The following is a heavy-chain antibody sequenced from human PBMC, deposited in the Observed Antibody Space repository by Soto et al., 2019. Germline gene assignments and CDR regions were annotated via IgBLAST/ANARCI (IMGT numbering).Heavy chain of an antibody. CDR2: ISGSGGST. J-gene: IGHJ5*02. V-gene: IGHV3-23*01. CDR1: GFTFSSYA. D-gene: IGHD2-8*01. CDR3: AKEKTYCTNGVCCEWFDP. Sequence: GGSLRLSCAASGFTFSSYAMSWVRQAPGKGLEWVSAISGSGGSTYYADSVKGRFTISRDNSKNTLYLQMNSLRAEDTAVYYCAKEKTYCTNGVCCEWFDPWGQGTLVTVSS.